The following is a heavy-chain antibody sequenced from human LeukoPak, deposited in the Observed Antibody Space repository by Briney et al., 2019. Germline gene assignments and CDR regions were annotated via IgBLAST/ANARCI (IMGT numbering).Heavy chain of an antibody. D-gene: IGHD1-14*01. V-gene: IGHV3-21*04. CDR3: AKGTVAAIPRTYNWFDP. J-gene: IGHJ5*02. CDR1: GFTFSSYS. CDR2: ISSSSSYI. Sequence: PGGSLRLSCAASGFTFSSYSMNWVRQAQGKGLEWVSSISSSSSYIYYADSVKGRFTISRDNAKNSLYLQMNSLRAEDTAVYYCAKGTVAAIPRTYNWFDPWGQGTLVTVSS.